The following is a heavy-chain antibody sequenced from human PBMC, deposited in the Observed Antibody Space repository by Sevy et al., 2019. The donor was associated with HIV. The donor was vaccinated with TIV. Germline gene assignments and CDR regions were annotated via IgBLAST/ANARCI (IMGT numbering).Heavy chain of an antibody. CDR1: GFTFSSYG. D-gene: IGHD4-17*01. Sequence: GGSLRLSCAASGFTFSSYGMHWVRHVPGKGLEWVAVIWYDGSNKYYADSVKGRFTISRDNSKNTLHLQMNSLRAEDTAVYYCARGASYGDNLFDYWGLGPLVTVSS. J-gene: IGHJ4*02. CDR3: ARGASYGDNLFDY. V-gene: IGHV3-33*01. CDR2: IWYDGSNK.